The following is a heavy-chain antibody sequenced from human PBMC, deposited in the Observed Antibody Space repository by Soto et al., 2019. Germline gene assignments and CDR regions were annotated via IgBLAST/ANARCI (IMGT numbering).Heavy chain of an antibody. Sequence: ASVKVSCKASGYTFTSYFIHWVRQAPGQRLEWMGWINTGNGDTKYSQQFQGRVTFTRDTSATTAYMELSSLTSEDTAIYYCARPYISSWSTYFDYWGKGALVTVSP. V-gene: IGHV1-3*04. CDR1: GYTFTSYF. CDR2: INTGNGDT. CDR3: ARPYISSWSTYFDY. D-gene: IGHD6-6*01. J-gene: IGHJ4*02.